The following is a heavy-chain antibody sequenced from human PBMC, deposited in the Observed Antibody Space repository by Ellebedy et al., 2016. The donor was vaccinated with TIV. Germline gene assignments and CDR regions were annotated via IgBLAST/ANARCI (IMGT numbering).Heavy chain of an antibody. V-gene: IGHV5-51*01. CDR3: ARGGDYYDSSGYDWFDP. Sequence: GESLKISRKGSGYSFTNYWIAWVRQMPGKGLEWMGIIYPGDSDTRYSPSFQGHVTISADKSISTAYLQWSSLKASDTAMYYCARGGDYYDSSGYDWFDPWGQGTLVTVSS. CDR2: IYPGDSDT. CDR1: GYSFTNYW. J-gene: IGHJ5*02. D-gene: IGHD3-22*01.